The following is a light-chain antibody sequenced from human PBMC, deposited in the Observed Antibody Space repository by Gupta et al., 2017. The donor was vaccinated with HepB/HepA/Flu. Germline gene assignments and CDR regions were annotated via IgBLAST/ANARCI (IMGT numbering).Light chain of an antibody. CDR3: MQALQTPVT. CDR1: QSLLHSNGYNY. Sequence: DIVMTQSPLSLPVTPGEPASISCRSSQSLLHSNGYNYLDWYLQKPGQSPQLLIYLGSNRASGVPDRFSGSGSGTDFTLKISRVEAEDVGVYYCMQALQTPVTFGQGTQVDIK. V-gene: IGKV2-28*01. CDR2: LGS. J-gene: IGKJ5*01.